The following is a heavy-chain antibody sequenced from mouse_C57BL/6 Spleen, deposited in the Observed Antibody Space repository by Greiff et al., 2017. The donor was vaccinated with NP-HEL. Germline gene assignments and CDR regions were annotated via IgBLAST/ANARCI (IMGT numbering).Heavy chain of an antibody. CDR3: ARKWLRRRSYAMDY. J-gene: IGHJ4*01. CDR1: GFSFTCYG. D-gene: IGHD2-2*01. V-gene: IGHV2-2*01. CDR2: IWSGGST. Sequence: QVQLKESGPGLVQPSQCLSISCTVSGFSFTCYGVHWVRQSPGKGLEWLGVIWSGGSTAYNAAFISRLSISKDNSKSQVFFKMNSLQADDTAIYYSARKWLRRRSYAMDYWGQGTSVTVSS.